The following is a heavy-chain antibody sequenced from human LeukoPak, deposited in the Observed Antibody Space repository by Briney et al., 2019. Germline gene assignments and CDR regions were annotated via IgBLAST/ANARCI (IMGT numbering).Heavy chain of an antibody. CDR3: ARANTDYVSLDY. D-gene: IGHD4-17*01. V-gene: IGHV4-34*01. Sequence: PSEALSLTCAVYGGSFSGYYWSWIRQPPGKGQEWIGEINHSGGTNYNPSLKSRVTISVDTSKNHFLLKLSSVTAADTAVYYCARANTDYVSLDYWGQGTLVTVSS. CDR2: INHSGGT. CDR1: GGSFSGYY. J-gene: IGHJ4*02.